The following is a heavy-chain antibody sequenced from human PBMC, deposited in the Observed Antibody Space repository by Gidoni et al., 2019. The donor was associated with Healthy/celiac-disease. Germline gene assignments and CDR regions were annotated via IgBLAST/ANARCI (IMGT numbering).Heavy chain of an antibody. J-gene: IGHJ4*02. Sequence: QVQLQEPGTGLVKTSETLSPTCAVSAGSISSYYWSWVRQPPGKGLEWIGYIYYSGSTNYNPSLKSRVTISVDTSKNQFSMKLSSVTAADTAVYYCAGYWSGFYDYWGQGTLVTVSS. CDR2: IYYSGST. V-gene: IGHV4-59*01. CDR1: AGSISSYY. D-gene: IGHD3-3*01. CDR3: AGYWSGFYDY.